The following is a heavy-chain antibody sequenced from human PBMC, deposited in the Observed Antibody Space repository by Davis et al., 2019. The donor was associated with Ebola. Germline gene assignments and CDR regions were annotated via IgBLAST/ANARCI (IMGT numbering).Heavy chain of an antibody. CDR1: GFTFSSYA. Sequence: GESLKISCSASGFTFSSYAMHWVRQAPGKGLEYVSAISSNGGSTYYADSVKGRFTISRDNSKNTLYLQMNSLRAEDTAVYYCARENSGVTIFARGGQGTLVTVSS. CDR2: ISSNGGST. CDR3: ARENSGVTIFAR. D-gene: IGHD3-3*01. V-gene: IGHV3-64*04. J-gene: IGHJ4*02.